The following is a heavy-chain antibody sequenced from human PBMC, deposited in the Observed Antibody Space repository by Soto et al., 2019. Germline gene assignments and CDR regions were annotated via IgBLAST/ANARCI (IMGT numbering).Heavy chain of an antibody. J-gene: IGHJ2*01. V-gene: IGHV1-8*01. D-gene: IGHD2-15*01. CDR2: MNPNSGNT. CDR1: GYTFTSYD. CDR3: VFYGGHRYWYIAL. Sequence: QVKRVQSGAEVKKPGASVKVSCKASGYTFTSYDINWVRQATGQGLEWMGWMNPNSGNTGYVEKFQGRVTMTRNTFISTDYMELSILRSEDTAVYYFVFYGGHRYWYIALWGRGTLVTVSS.